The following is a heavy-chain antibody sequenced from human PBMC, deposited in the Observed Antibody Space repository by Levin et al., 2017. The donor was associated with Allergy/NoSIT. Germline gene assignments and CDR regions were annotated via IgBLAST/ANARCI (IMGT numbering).Heavy chain of an antibody. CDR2: IYYSGST. Sequence: SQTLSLTCPVSCGSIRSRSYYWGWIRQPPGKGLEWIGSIYYSGSTYYNPSLKSRVTISVDTSKNQFSLKLSSVTAADTAVYYCARRRVDTAMVYYYYYYYMDVWGKGTTVTVSS. J-gene: IGHJ6*03. CDR1: CGSIRSRSYY. CDR3: ARRRVDTAMVYYYYYYYMDV. V-gene: IGHV4-39*01. D-gene: IGHD5-18*01.